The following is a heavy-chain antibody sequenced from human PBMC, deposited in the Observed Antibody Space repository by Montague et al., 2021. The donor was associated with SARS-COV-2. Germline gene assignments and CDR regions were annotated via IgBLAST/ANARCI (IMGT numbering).Heavy chain of an antibody. Sequence: SLRLSCAASGFTLGSYSLNWVRQAPGKGLEWVSYFSSSSSTLYYSYSVKGLFTISRDNAKNSLYLQMNSLRDEDTAVYYCARDLGGYFDYWGQGTLVTVSS. V-gene: IGHV3-48*02. CDR3: ARDLGGYFDY. D-gene: IGHD3-16*01. J-gene: IGHJ4*02. CDR1: GFTLGSYS. CDR2: FSSSSSTL.